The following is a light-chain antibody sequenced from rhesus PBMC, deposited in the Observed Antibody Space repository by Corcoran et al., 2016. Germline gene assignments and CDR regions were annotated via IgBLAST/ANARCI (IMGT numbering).Light chain of an antibody. CDR1: QRVTTS. Sequence: IVLTQSPGTLSLSPGGRATLSCRASQRVTTSLAWYQQKPGQAPRPLIYDASTRATGIPDRFSGSGSGTDFTLTISSLEPEDVGLYYCQQYNDWTFGQGTKVEIK. J-gene: IGKJ1*01. V-gene: IGKV3-35*01. CDR3: QQYNDWT. CDR2: DAS.